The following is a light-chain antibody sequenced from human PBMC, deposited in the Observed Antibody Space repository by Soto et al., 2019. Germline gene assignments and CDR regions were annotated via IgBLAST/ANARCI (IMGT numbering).Light chain of an antibody. CDR3: QQYGFSPIS. CDR2: DAS. CDR1: QTVTNDY. V-gene: IGKV3-20*01. Sequence: ESVLTQSPGTMSLSPGERVTLSCRASQTVTNDYLAWYQQKAGQAPRLLIYDASTRATGVPDRFSGSGSGPEYTLTITRLEPEDFAVYSCQQYGFSPISFGQGARLEI. J-gene: IGKJ5*01.